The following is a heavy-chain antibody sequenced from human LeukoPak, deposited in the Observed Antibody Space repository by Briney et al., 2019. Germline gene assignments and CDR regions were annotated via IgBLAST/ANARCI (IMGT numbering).Heavy chain of an antibody. CDR1: GGSISSSSYY. CDR3: ARDSGSGWYVGYYFDY. V-gene: IGHV4-39*07. D-gene: IGHD6-19*01. J-gene: IGHJ4*02. CDR2: IYYSGST. Sequence: AETLSLTCTVSGGSISSSSYYWGWIRQPPGKGLEWIGSIYYSGSTYYNPSLKSRVTISVDTSKNQFSLELSSVTAADTAVYYCARDSGSGWYVGYYFDYWGQGTLVTVSS.